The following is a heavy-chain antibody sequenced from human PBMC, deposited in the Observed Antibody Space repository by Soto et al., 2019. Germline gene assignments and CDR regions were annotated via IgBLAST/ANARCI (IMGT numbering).Heavy chain of an antibody. J-gene: IGHJ3*02. Sequence: QVQLQESGPGLVKPSQTLSLTCTVSGGSISSGDYYWSWIRQPPGKGLEWIGYIYYSGSTYYKSSLKSRVIISIDTSKHQFSLKLSSVTAADTAVYYCARKGWPDVFDIWGQGAMVTVSS. V-gene: IGHV4-30-4*01. CDR3: ARKGWPDVFDI. CDR1: GGSISSGDYY. CDR2: IYYSGST.